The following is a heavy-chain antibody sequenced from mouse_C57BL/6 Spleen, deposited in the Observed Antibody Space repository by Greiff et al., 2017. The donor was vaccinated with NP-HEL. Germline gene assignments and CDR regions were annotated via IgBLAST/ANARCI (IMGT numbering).Heavy chain of an antibody. V-gene: IGHV6-3*01. CDR3: TTDYYGSRFAY. J-gene: IGHJ3*01. D-gene: IGHD1-1*01. CDR1: GFTFSNYW. CDR2: IRLKSDNYAT. Sequence: DVKLVESGGGLVQPGGSMKLSCVASGFTFSNYWMNWVRQSPEKGLEWVAQIRLKSDNYATHYAESVKGRFTISRDDSKSSVYLQMNNLRAEDTGIYYCTTDYYGSRFAYWGQGTLVTVSA.